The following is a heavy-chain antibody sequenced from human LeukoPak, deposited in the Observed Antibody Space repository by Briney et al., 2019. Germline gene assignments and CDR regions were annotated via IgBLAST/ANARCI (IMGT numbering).Heavy chain of an antibody. CDR2: IYYSGST. Sequence: SETLSLTCTVSGGSISSGDYYWSWIRQPPGKGLEWIGYIYYSGSTYYNPSLKSRVTISVDTSKNQFSLKLSSVTAADTAVYYCARTPWGNRGIYYTDVWGKGTTVTVSS. V-gene: IGHV4-30-4*08. CDR3: ARTPWGNRGIYYTDV. D-gene: IGHD3-16*01. CDR1: GGSISSGDYY. J-gene: IGHJ6*03.